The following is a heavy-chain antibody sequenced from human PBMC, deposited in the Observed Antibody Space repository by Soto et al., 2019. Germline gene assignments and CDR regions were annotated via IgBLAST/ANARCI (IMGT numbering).Heavy chain of an antibody. CDR2: INSDASHT. Sequence: PGGSLRLACAAPIDRSCTYWMHWIRQVPGKGLEWVSRINSDASHTYYADSVKGRFTISRDNAKYTLHLEMNSLRAEDTAVYYNWFDPWGQGNLVTVSS. CDR3: WFDP. CDR1: IDRSCTYW. J-gene: IGHJ5*02. V-gene: IGHV3-74*01.